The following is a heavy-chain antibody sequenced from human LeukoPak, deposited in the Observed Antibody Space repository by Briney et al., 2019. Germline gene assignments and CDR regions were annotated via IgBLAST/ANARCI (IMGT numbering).Heavy chain of an antibody. D-gene: IGHD3-10*01. CDR3: ATYHYYGSGSYYKR. Sequence: PSETLSLTCAVYGGSFSGYYWSWIRQPPGKGLEWIGYIYYSGSANYHPSLKSRVTISVDTSKNRFSLRLSSVTAADTAVYYCATYHYYGSGSYYKRWGQGTLVTVSS. J-gene: IGHJ4*02. CDR1: GGSFSGYY. CDR2: IYYSGSA. V-gene: IGHV4-59*12.